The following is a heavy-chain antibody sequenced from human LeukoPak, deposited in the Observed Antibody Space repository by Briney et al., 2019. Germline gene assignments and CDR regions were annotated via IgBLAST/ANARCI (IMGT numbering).Heavy chain of an antibody. J-gene: IGHJ4*02. CDR3: ARVRDGYNYNFDY. CDR2: INPNSGAA. D-gene: IGHD5-24*01. CDR1: GYTFTGYY. V-gene: IGHV1-2*02. Sequence: ASVKVSCKASGYTFTGYYIHWVRQAPGQGLEWMGWINPNSGAADYAQKFYGRVTMTRDTSISTAYIELSRLRSDDTAVYYCARVRDGYNYNFDYWGQGTLVTV.